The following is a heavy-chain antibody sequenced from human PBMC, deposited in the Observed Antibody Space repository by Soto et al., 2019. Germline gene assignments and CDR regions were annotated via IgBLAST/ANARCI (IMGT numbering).Heavy chain of an antibody. CDR3: ARDWRNTMTTVTQGADAFDI. J-gene: IGHJ3*02. CDR2: ISSSSSYI. V-gene: IGHV3-21*01. Sequence: NPGGSLRLSCAASGFTFSSYSMNWVRQAPGKGLEWVSSISSSSSYIYYADSVKGRFTISRDNAKNSLYLQMNSLRAEDTAVYYCARDWRNTMTTVTQGADAFDIWGQGTMVTVSS. D-gene: IGHD4-17*01. CDR1: GFTFSSYS.